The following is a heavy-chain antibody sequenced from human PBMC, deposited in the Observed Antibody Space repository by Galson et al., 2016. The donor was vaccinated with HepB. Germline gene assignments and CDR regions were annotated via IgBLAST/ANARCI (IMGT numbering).Heavy chain of an antibody. CDR3: ARTFLISEHSSGWPLDS. Sequence: SETLSLTCSVSGGSIYNVSYYWGWVRQPPGKGLEWIGTIYYTGRTYYKPTLQSRLTISLDTSRNQFSLRLASVTAADTAFYYCARTFLISEHSSGWPLDSWGQGTLVTVSA. D-gene: IGHD6-19*01. CDR1: GGSIYNVSYY. V-gene: IGHV4-39*07. J-gene: IGHJ4*02. CDR2: IYYTGRT.